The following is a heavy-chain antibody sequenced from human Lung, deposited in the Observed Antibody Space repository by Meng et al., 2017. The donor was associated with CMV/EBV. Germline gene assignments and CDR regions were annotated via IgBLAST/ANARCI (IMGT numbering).Heavy chain of an antibody. CDR3: ARERADYYDTKQTLDY. D-gene: IGHD3-22*01. Sequence: GGSLRLXXAASGFTFSDYYMSWIRQAPGKGLEWVSYISSSGTTIYYADSVKGRFTISRDNAKNSLYLQMNSLRDEDTAVYYCARERADYYDTKQTLDYWGLGTXVTVSS. CDR1: GFTFSDYY. J-gene: IGHJ4*02. CDR2: ISSSGTTI. V-gene: IGHV3-11*01.